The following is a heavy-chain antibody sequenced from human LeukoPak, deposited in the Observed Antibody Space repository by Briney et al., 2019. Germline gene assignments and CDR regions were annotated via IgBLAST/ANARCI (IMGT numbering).Heavy chain of an antibody. CDR1: GFTFSDYY. CDR3: ARDLGVEWLVQNWFDP. Sequence: PGGSLRLSCAASGFTFSDYYMSWIRQAPGKGLEWVSYISSSGSTIYYADSVKGRFTISRDNAKNSLYLQMNSLRAEDTAVYYCARDLGVEWLVQNWFDPWGQGTLVTVSS. J-gene: IGHJ5*02. V-gene: IGHV3-11*04. CDR2: ISSSGSTI. D-gene: IGHD6-19*01.